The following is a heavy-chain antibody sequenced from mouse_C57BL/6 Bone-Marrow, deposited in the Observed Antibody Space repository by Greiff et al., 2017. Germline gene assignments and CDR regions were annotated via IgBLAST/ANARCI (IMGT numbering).Heavy chain of an antibody. CDR3: ARWTYGKSY. CDR2: IYPSDSET. V-gene: IGHV1-61*01. J-gene: IGHJ2*01. D-gene: IGHD2-1*01. Sequence: QVQLQQPGAELVRPGSSVKLSCKASGYTFTSYWMDWVKQRPGQGLEWIGNIYPSDSETHYNQKFKDKATFTVDKSSSPAYMQLSSLTSEDSAVCYCARWTYGKSYWGQGTTLTVSS. CDR1: GYTFTSYW.